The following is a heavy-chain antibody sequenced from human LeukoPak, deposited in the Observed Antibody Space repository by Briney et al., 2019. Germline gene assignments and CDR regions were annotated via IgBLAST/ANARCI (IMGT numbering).Heavy chain of an antibody. J-gene: IGHJ5*02. V-gene: IGHV1-8*03. CDR3: ARVRLSFVGVVTNWFNP. D-gene: IGHD3-3*01. CDR1: GYTFTGYY. CDR2: MNPDSGHT. Sequence: ASVKVSCKASGYTFTGYYMHWVRQATGQGLEWMGWMNPDSGHTGCAQKFQGRVTITRNTSISTAYMELNSLRSEDTAVYYCARVRLSFVGVVTNWFNPWGQGTLVTVSS.